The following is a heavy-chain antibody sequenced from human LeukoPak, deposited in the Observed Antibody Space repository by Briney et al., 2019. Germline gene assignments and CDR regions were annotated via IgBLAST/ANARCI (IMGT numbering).Heavy chain of an antibody. J-gene: IGHJ5*02. CDR2: INPNSGGT. CDR1: GYTFTGYY. D-gene: IGHD3-9*01. V-gene: IGHV1-2*02. Sequence: GESLKISCKASGYTFTGYYMHWVRQAPGQGLEWMGWINPNSGGTNYAQKFQGRVTMTRDTSISTAYMELSRLRSDDTAVYYCARALLLRYFDWFIVGTRTRDPPGKFDPWGQGTLVTVSS. CDR3: ARALLLRYFDWFIVGTRTRDPPGKFDP.